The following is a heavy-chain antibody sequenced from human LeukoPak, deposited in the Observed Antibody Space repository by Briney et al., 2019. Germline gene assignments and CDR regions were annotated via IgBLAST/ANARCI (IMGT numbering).Heavy chain of an antibody. D-gene: IGHD2-15*01. V-gene: IGHV1-2*02. CDR3: ARQDIVVVVAATSNWFDP. CDR1: GYTLTGHY. CDR2: IYPNSGGT. Sequence: GASVQDSCKASGYTLTGHYMHWVRQAPGQGLEWMGLIYPNSGGTNYAQKFQGRVTMTRETSISTAYMELSRLRSDDTAVYYCARQDIVVVVAATSNWFDPWGQGTLVTVSS. J-gene: IGHJ5*02.